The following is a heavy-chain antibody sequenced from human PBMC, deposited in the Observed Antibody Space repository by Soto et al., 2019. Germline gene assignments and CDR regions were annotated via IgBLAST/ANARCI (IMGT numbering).Heavy chain of an antibody. Sequence: QITLKESGPTLVKPTQALGLTCTFSAFSLGTTGVGVCWIRQPPRKPLEWLSRIYWEDDKRYRTSLRSGLSIAKVTTINPIVRTRTNSDPVDTATSYCAPRREGYHWDDAPFDYRSQGPLVTVS. D-gene: IGHD1-20*01. CDR1: AFSLGTTGVG. V-gene: IGHV2-5*02. CDR2: IYWEDDK. J-gene: IGHJ4*02. CDR3: APRREGYHWDDAPFDY.